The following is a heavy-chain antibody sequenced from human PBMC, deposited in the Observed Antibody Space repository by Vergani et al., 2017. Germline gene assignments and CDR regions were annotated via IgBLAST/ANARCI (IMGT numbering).Heavy chain of an antibody. CDR3: ARASLRALVGYYYYMDV. Sequence: QLQLQESGSGLVKPSQTLSLTCAVSVDSITNGGFSWNWIRQPPGKGPEWIGYIFPSGNSDYNPSLKNRVSISLDKSKNQFSLWVNSVTAADTAVYFCARASLRALVGYYYYMDVWGKGKTVVVSS. CDR1: VDSITNGGFS. V-gene: IGHV4-30-2*01. CDR2: IFPSGNS. D-gene: IGHD3-16*02. J-gene: IGHJ6*03.